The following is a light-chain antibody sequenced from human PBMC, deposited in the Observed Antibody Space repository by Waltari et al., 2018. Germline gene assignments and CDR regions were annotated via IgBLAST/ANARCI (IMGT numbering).Light chain of an antibody. CDR1: QSLTTRY. CDR3: QQYGSSILYT. Sequence: EVVLTQSPGTLSLSTGEKATLSCRARQSLTTRYLAWYQQKPGQPPKLLIYGASSRAAGIPDRFSGSGSGTDFSLTINRLEPDDSAVYYCQQYGSSILYTFGQGTKLEIK. CDR2: GAS. J-gene: IGKJ2*01. V-gene: IGKV3-20*01.